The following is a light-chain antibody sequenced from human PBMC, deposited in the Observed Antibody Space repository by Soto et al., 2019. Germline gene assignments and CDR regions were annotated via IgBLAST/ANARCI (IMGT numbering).Light chain of an antibody. CDR3: QQYGRSGYT. V-gene: IGKV3-20*01. J-gene: IGKJ2*01. CDR1: QCVSSSY. Sequence: EIVLTQSPGTLSLSPGERATLSCRASQCVSSSYLAWYQQKPGQAPRLLIYGASSRATGIPDRFSGSGSGTDFTLTISRLEPEDFAVYYCQQYGRSGYTFGQGTKLEIK. CDR2: GAS.